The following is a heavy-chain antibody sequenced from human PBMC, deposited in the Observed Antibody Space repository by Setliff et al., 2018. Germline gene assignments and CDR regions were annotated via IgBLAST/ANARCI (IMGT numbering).Heavy chain of an antibody. CDR2: INHSGST. Sequence: PSETLSLTCAVYGGSFSGYYWSWIRQPPGKGLEWIGEINHSGSTNYNPSLKSRVTISVDTSKNQFSLNLNSVTAADTAVYYCARHLGYCSSISCTHSFDIWGQGTMVTVSS. J-gene: IGHJ3*02. CDR3: ARHLGYCSSISCTHSFDI. D-gene: IGHD2-2*01. CDR1: GGSFSGYY. V-gene: IGHV4-34*01.